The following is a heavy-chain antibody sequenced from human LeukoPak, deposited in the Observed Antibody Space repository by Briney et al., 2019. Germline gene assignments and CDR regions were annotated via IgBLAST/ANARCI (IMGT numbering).Heavy chain of an antibody. CDR1: GYILTELS. D-gene: IGHD3-10*01. J-gene: IGHJ6*04. V-gene: IGHV1-24*01. Sequence: ASVKVSCKVSGYILTELSMHWVRQAPGKGLEWMGGFDPEDGETIYAQKFQGGVTMTEDTSTDTAYMELSSLRSEDTAVYYCAGRAVVRSRSRDYYYYYGMDVWGKGTTVTVSS. CDR2: FDPEDGET. CDR3: AGRAVVRSRSRDYYYYYGMDV.